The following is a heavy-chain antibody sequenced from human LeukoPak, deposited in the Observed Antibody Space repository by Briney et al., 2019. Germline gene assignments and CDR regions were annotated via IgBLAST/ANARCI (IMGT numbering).Heavy chain of an antibody. J-gene: IGHJ4*02. CDR2: ISGSGGST. CDR1: GFTFSSYA. Sequence: GGSLRLSCAASGFTFSSYAMSWVRQAPGKGLEWVSAISGSGGSTYYADSVEGRFTISRDNSKNTLYLQMNSLRAEDTAVYYCAKVVNSGYYYYFDYWGQGTLVTVSS. V-gene: IGHV3-23*01. CDR3: AKVVNSGYYYYFDY. D-gene: IGHD3-22*01.